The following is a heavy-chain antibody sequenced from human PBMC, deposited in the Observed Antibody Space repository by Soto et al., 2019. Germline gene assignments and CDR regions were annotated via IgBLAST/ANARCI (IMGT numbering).Heavy chain of an antibody. D-gene: IGHD2-15*01. CDR1: GIVFSDY. J-gene: IGHJ5*02. V-gene: IGHV3-11*01. CDR2: ISGSGRTI. Sequence: GGSLRLSCAASGIVFSDYMSWVRQAPGKGLEWLSYISGSGRTIYSADSVKGRFTISRDNATNSLYLQMNNVRTEDTAVYYCARLPFPWWWFDPWGQGTLVTVSS. CDR3: ARLPFPWWWFDP.